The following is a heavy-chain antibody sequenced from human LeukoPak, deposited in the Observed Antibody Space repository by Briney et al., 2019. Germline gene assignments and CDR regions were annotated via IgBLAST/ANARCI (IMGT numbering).Heavy chain of an antibody. J-gene: IGHJ4*02. CDR2: SFHSGRT. D-gene: IGHD3-9*01. CDR1: GYSISNDYY. V-gene: IGHV4-38-2*02. Sequence: SETLSLTCTVSGYSISNDYYWGWIRQPPGKGLEYIGSSFHSGRTYYNPSLKSRVTISVDTSNNLFSLKLSSVTAADTAVYFCARVGMYNDLLTGYYEIRYYFDYWGQGTLVTVSS. CDR3: ARVGMYNDLLTGYYEIRYYFDY.